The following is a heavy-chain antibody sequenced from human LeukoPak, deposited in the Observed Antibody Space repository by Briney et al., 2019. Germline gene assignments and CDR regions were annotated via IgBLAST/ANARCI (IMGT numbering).Heavy chain of an antibody. CDR1: GGSFSGYY. CDR2: INHSGST. V-gene: IGHV4-34*01. CDR3: ARDHGGYSSGYLDAFDI. D-gene: IGHD3-22*01. Sequence: PSETLSLTCAVYGGSFSGYYWSWIRQPPGKGLEWIGEINHSGSTNYNPSLKSRVTISVDTSKNQFSLKLSSVTAADTAVYYCARDHGGYSSGYLDAFDIWGQGTMVTVSS. J-gene: IGHJ3*02.